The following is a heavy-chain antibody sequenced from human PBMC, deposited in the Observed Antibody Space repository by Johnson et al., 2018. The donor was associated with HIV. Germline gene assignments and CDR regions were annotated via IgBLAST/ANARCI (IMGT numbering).Heavy chain of an antibody. V-gene: IGHV3-NL1*01. CDR3: VKLPVAPSYGAFDI. CDR1: GFTFSSYA. Sequence: QEQLVESGGGVVQPGRSLRLSCAASGFTFSSYAMHWVRQAPGKGLEWVSTIYSGGSTYYADSVKGRFTLSRDNSKNTLYLQMNSLRAEDTAVYYCVKLPVAPSYGAFDIWGQGTMVTVSS. D-gene: IGHD6-19*01. J-gene: IGHJ3*02. CDR2: IYSGGST.